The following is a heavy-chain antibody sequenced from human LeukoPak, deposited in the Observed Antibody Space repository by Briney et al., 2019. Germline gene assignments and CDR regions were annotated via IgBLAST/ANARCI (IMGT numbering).Heavy chain of an antibody. D-gene: IGHD3-22*01. CDR1: GGTFSSYA. J-gene: IGHJ4*02. Sequence: ASVKVSCKASGGTFSSYAISWVGQAPGQGLEWMGRIIPIFGIANYAQKFQGRVTITADKSTSTAYMELSGLRSEDTAVYYCARRGYYDSSGYYYFPYWGQGTLVTVSS. V-gene: IGHV1-69*04. CDR2: IIPIFGIA. CDR3: ARRGYYDSSGYYYFPY.